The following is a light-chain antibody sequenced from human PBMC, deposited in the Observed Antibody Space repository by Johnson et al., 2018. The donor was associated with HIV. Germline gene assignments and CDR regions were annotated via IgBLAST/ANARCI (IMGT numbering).Light chain of an antibody. J-gene: IGLJ1*01. CDR2: DNN. V-gene: IGLV1-51*01. CDR3: GTWDSSLSVV. Sequence: QSVLTQPPSVSAAPGQKVTISCSGSSSNIGNNYVSWYQQLPGTAPKLLIYDNNKRTSGIPDRFSGSKSGTSATLGITGLQTGDEADYYCGTWDSSLSVVFGTGTKVTVL. CDR1: SSNIGNNY.